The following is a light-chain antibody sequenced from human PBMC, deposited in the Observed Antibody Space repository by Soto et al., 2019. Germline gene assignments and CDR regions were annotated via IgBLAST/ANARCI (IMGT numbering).Light chain of an antibody. CDR3: QQYHTWWT. CDR2: KAS. J-gene: IGKJ1*01. Sequence: DIQMTQSPSNLSASVGDRVTITCRASQSISSWLAWYQQKPGKAPKILIYKASSLESGVPSRFSGIGSGTEFTLTISSLQPDDFATYYCQQYHTWWTFGQGTKVEI. CDR1: QSISSW. V-gene: IGKV1-5*03.